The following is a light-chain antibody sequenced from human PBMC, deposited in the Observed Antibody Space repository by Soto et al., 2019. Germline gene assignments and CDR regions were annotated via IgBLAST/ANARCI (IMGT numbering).Light chain of an antibody. CDR3: QQRSNWPLT. J-gene: IGKJ4*01. CDR2: DAS. V-gene: IGKV3-11*01. Sequence: EIVLTQSPATLSLSPGERATLSCRASQSVSSYLAWYQQKRGQAPRLLIYDASNRATGIPARFSGSGSGTDFTLTISSLEPEDFAVYYCQQRSNWPLTFGGGTKVAIK. CDR1: QSVSSY.